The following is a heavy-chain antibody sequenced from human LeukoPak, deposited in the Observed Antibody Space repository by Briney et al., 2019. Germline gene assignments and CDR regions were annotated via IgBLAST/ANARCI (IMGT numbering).Heavy chain of an antibody. CDR2: IYYSGST. CDR3: ARQGIVGVR. CDR1: GGSISSYY. V-gene: IGHV4-59*01. D-gene: IGHD1-26*01. J-gene: IGHJ4*02. Sequence: SETLSLTCTVSGGSISSYYWSWIRQPPGKGLEWIGYIYYSGSTNYNPSLKSRVTISVDTSKNQFSLKLSSVTAADTAVYYCARQGIVGVRWGQGTLVTVSS.